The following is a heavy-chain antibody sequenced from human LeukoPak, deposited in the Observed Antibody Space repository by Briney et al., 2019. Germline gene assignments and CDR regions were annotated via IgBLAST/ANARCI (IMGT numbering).Heavy chain of an antibody. J-gene: IGHJ4*02. Sequence: PGGSLRLSCAASGFTFSTYWMSWVRQTPGKGLEWVAHIKQDGSEKYYVDSVKGRFTISRDNAKSSLYLQMNSLRAEDTAVYYCARDIEGSGSYYSPWGQGTLVTVSS. CDR3: ARDIEGSGSYYSP. CDR2: IKQDGSEK. V-gene: IGHV3-7*01. D-gene: IGHD3-10*01. CDR1: GFTFSTYW.